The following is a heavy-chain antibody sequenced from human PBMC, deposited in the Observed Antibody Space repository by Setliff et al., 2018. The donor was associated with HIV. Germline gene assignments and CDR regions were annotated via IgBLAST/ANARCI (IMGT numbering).Heavy chain of an antibody. CDR1: GFTLSTYT. V-gene: IGHV3-21*01. CDR3: ARTSTTTGTTLNWFDP. D-gene: IGHD1-1*01. Sequence: PGGPLRLSCAASGFTLSTYTMNWVRQAPGKGLEWISSISSNIIYIYYADSVRGRFTISRDNAKNSLYLQMNSLRVEDTAVYYCARTSTTTGTTLNWFDPWGQGTLVTVS. J-gene: IGHJ5*02. CDR2: ISSNIIYI.